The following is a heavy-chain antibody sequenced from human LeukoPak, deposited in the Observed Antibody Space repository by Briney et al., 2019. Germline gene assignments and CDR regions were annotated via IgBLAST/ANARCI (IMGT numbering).Heavy chain of an antibody. V-gene: IGHV1-8*03. Sequence: ASVKVSCKASGYTFTSYDINWVRQATGQGLEWMGWMNPNSGNTGYAQKFQGRVTITRNTSISTAYMELSSLRSEDTAVYYCARARYCSGGSCYLLAFDIWGQGTMVTVSS. CDR3: ARARYCSGGSCYLLAFDI. D-gene: IGHD2-15*01. CDR2: MNPNSGNT. CDR1: GYTFTSYD. J-gene: IGHJ3*02.